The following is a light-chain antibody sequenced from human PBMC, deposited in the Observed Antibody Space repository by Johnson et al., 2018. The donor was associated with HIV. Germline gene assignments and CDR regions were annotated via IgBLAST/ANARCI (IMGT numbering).Light chain of an antibody. V-gene: IGLV1-51*01. CDR3: GTWDSSLSP. CDR1: SSNIGNNY. J-gene: IGLJ1*01. Sequence: QSVLTQSPSVSAAPGQKVTISCSGSSSNIGNNYVSWYQQLPGTAPKLLIYDNNKRPSGIPDRFSGSKSGKSATLGITGLQTGDEADYYCGTWDSSLSPFGTGTKVTVL. CDR2: DNN.